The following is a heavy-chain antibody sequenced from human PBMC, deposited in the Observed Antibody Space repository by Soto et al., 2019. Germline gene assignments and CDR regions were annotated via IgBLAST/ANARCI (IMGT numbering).Heavy chain of an antibody. V-gene: IGHV1-3*01. CDR3: ARVRPAAIYYYYGMDV. CDR1: GYTFTSYA. CDR2: INAGNGNT. J-gene: IGHJ6*02. Sequence: ASVKVSCKASGYTFTSYAMHWVRQAPGQRLEWMGWINAGNGNTKYSQKFQGRVTITRDTSASTAYMELSSLRSEDTAVYYCARVRPAAIYYYYGMDVWGQGTTVTVSS. D-gene: IGHD2-2*01.